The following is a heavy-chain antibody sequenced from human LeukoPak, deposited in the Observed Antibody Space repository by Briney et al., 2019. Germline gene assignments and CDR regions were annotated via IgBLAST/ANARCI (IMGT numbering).Heavy chain of an antibody. CDR2: ISSNGGST. V-gene: IGHV3-64*04. CDR1: GFTFSSYA. Sequence: GGSLRLSCSASGFTFSSYAMHWVRQAPGKGLEYVSAISSNGGSTYYADSVKGRFTISRDNAKNSLYLQMDSLRAEDTAVYYCARVSGGLNDYWGQGTLVTVSS. D-gene: IGHD3-10*01. J-gene: IGHJ4*02. CDR3: ARVSGGLNDY.